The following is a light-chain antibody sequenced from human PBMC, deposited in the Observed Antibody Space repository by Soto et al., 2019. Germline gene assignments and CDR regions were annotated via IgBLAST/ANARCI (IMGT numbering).Light chain of an antibody. CDR3: QHYNSLPIT. J-gene: IGKJ5*01. CDR2: DAS. Sequence: DIHMTQSPSSLSASLGDRVTITCQASQHIRFYLNWYQHKTGQAPKLLIYDASQLETGVPSKFSGSGSGTDFTFPINNLQAEDIGTYYCQHYNSLPITFGQGTRLEIK. V-gene: IGKV1-33*01. CDR1: QHIRFY.